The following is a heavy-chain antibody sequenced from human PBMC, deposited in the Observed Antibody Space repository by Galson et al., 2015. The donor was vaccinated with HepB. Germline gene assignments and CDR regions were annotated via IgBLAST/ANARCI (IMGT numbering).Heavy chain of an antibody. CDR3: FGEGGY. D-gene: IGHD3-3*01. V-gene: IGHV3-73*01. CDR2: SRGKPKNYAT. CDR1: GFTFSGSD. J-gene: IGHJ4*02. Sequence: SLRLSCAASGFTFSGSDVHWVRQASGKGLEWVGHSRGKPKNYATAYAASVKGRFTISRDDSETTVYLQMSTLRTEDTAVYYCFGEGGYWGQGTLVTVSS.